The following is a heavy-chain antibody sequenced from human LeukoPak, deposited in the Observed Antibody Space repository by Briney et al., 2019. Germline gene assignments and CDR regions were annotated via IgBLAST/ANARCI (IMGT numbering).Heavy chain of an antibody. V-gene: IGHV1-18*01. D-gene: IGHD3-22*01. J-gene: IGHJ4*02. CDR1: GYTFTSYG. Sequence: ASVKVSCKASGYTFTSYGISWVRQAPGQGLEWMGWISAYNGNTNYAQKLQGRVTMTTDTSTSTAYMELRSLRSDDTAVYYCARVVGYDSSGYCPTWGQGTLVTVSS. CDR2: ISAYNGNT. CDR3: ARVVGYDSSGYCPT.